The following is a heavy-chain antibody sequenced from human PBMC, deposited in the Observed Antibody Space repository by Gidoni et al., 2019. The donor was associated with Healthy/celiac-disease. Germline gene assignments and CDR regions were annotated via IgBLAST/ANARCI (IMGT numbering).Heavy chain of an antibody. CDR1: GGSISSYY. J-gene: IGHJ6*02. CDR3: AREGFYDSSGYRVGMDV. Sequence: QVQLQESGPGLVTPSETLSLTCTVSGGSISSYYWSWIRQPPGKGLEWIGYIYYSGSTNYNPSLKSRVTISVDTSKNQFSLKLSSVTAADTAVYYCAREGFYDSSGYRVGMDVWGQGTTVTVSS. V-gene: IGHV4-59*01. CDR2: IYYSGST. D-gene: IGHD3-22*01.